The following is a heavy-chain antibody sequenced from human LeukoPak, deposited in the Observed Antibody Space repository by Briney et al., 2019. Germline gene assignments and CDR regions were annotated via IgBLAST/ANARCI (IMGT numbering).Heavy chain of an antibody. D-gene: IGHD1-26*01. V-gene: IGHV1-8*01. CDR3: ARAGGSYSYYYYIDV. Sequence: GASVKVSYKASGYTFTSYDINWVRQATGQGLEWMGRMNPNSGNTGYAQKFQGRVTMTRNTSISTAYMELSSLRSEDTAVYYCARAGGSYSYYYYIDVWGKGTTVTVSS. J-gene: IGHJ6*03. CDR1: GYTFTSYD. CDR2: MNPNSGNT.